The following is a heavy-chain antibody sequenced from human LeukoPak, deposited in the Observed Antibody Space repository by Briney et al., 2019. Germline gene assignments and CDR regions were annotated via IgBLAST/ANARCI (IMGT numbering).Heavy chain of an antibody. Sequence: GESLKISCKGSGYSFTSYWIGWVRQMPGKGLEWMGIIYPGDSDTRYSPSFQGQVTISADKSISTAYLQWSGLKASDTAMYYCARDVPGTATTGGAFDIWGQGTMVTVSS. CDR1: GYSFTSYW. J-gene: IGHJ3*02. D-gene: IGHD1-1*01. CDR3: ARDVPGTATTGGAFDI. V-gene: IGHV5-51*01. CDR2: IYPGDSDT.